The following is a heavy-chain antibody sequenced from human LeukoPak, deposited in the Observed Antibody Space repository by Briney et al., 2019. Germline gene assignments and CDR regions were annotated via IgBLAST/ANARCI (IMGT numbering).Heavy chain of an antibody. CDR3: AGPYDSSGYYYNDSFDI. CDR2: ISTRGST. V-gene: IGHV4-61*02. D-gene: IGHD3-22*01. CDR1: GGSISSGNFY. Sequence: SQTLSLTCTVSGGSISSGNFYWSWIRQPAGKGLGWIGRISTRGSTNYNPSLRSRVTISLDTSKNQFSLKLSSVTAADTAVYYCAGPYDSSGYYYNDSFDIWGQGTMVTVSS. J-gene: IGHJ3*02.